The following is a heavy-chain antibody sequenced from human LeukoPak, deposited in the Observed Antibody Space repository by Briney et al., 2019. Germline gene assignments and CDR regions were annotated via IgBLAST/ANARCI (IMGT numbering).Heavy chain of an antibody. CDR1: GFTFSSYG. J-gene: IGHJ4*02. D-gene: IGHD6-19*01. V-gene: IGHV3-30*18. CDR3: AKDRWPYSSGGYYFDY. Sequence: GRSLRLSCAASGFTFSSYGMHRVRQAPGKGLEWVAVISYDGSNKYYADSVKGRFTISRDNSKNTLYLQMNSLRAEDTAVYYCAKDRWPYSSGGYYFDYWGQGTLVTVSS. CDR2: ISYDGSNK.